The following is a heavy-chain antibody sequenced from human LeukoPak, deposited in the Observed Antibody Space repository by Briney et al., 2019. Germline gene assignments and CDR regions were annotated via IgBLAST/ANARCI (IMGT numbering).Heavy chain of an antibody. D-gene: IGHD3-3*01. CDR1: GGPIGAYY. CDR3: ARDSYYDFWSGYVNWFDP. CDR2: MFSSGIS. Sequence: PSETLSLNCSVSGGPIGAYYWSWIGQPAGKGLEWIGRMFSSGISTYNPSLRSRVTMSVDTSKNQISLNLRSVTAADTAVYYCARDSYYDFWSGYVNWFDPWGQGTLVIVSP. J-gene: IGHJ5*02. V-gene: IGHV4-4*07.